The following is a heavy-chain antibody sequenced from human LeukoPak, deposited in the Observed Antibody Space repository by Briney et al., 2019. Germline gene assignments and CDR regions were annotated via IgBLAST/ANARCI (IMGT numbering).Heavy chain of an antibody. CDR2: INHSGST. CDR3: ARGRVVGHYYYMDV. D-gene: IGHD1-26*01. CDR1: GGSFSGYY. Sequence: SETLSLTCAVYGGSFSGYYWSWIRQPPGKGLEWIGEINHSGSTNYNPSLKSRVTISVDTSKNQFSLKLSSVTAADTAVYYCARGRVVGHYYYMDVWGKGTTVTVSS. J-gene: IGHJ6*03. V-gene: IGHV4-34*01.